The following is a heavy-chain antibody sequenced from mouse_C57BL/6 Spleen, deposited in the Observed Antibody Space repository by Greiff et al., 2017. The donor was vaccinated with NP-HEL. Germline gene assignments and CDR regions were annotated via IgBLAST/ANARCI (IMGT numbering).Heavy chain of an antibody. CDR2: ISSGGDYI. D-gene: IGHD1-1*01. J-gene: IGHJ3*01. CDR3: TREDYDSTCFAY. Sequence: EVKLVESGAGLVKPGGSLKLSCAASGFTFSSYAMSWVRQTPEKRLEWVAYISSGGDYIYYADTVKGRFTISRDNARNTLYLQMSSLKSEDTAMYYCTREDYDSTCFAYWGQGTLVTVSA. V-gene: IGHV5-9-1*02. CDR1: GFTFSSYA.